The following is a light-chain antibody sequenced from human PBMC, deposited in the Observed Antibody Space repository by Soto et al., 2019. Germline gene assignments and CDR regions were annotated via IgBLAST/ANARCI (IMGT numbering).Light chain of an antibody. J-gene: IGLJ2*01. CDR2: DVS. CDR3: SSYTTSSPHVV. V-gene: IGLV2-14*01. CDR1: SSDVGGYNY. Sequence: QSALTQPASVSGSTRQSITISCTGTSSDVGGYNYVSCYQQHPGKAPKLMIYDVSNRPSGVSNRFSGSKSGNTASLTISGLQAEDEADYYCSSYTTSSPHVVFGGGTKLTVL.